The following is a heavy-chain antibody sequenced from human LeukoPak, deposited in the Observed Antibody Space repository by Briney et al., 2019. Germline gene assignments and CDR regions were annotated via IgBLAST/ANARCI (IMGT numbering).Heavy chain of an antibody. CDR2: ISSDGTYK. V-gene: IGHV3-30*04. Sequence: GGSLRLSCAAPGFTFSSYAMHWVRRAPGRGLEWVAVISSDGTYKYYTDSVRGRFTISRDNSKNTLFLQMNSLGPGGTAIYYCARSNYYDRRSWGFDIWGQGTMVTVSS. CDR1: GFTFSSYA. CDR3: ARSNYYDRRSWGFDI. J-gene: IGHJ3*02. D-gene: IGHD3-22*01.